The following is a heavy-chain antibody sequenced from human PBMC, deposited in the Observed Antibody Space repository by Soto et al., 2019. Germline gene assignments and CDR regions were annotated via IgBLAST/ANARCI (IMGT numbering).Heavy chain of an antibody. V-gene: IGHV4-39*01. CDR2: IYYSGST. D-gene: IGHD6-6*01. CDR1: GGSISSSSYY. J-gene: IGHJ4*02. CDR3: ARQADRTHVSHSIDY. Sequence: SETLSLTCTVSGGSISSSSYYWGWIRQPPGKGLEWIGSIYYSGSTYYNPSLKSRVTISVDTSKNQFSLKLSSVTAADTAVYYCARQADRTHVSHSIDYWGQGTLVTVSS.